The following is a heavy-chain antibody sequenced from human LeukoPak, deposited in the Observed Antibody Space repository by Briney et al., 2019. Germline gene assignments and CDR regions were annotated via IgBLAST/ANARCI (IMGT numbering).Heavy chain of an antibody. V-gene: IGHV3-23*01. J-gene: IGHJ4*02. Sequence: GGSLRLSCAASGFTFSSYAMSWFRQAPGKGLEWVSGISDSGGNTYYADSVKGRFTISRDKSKNTLYLQMDSLGAEDTALYYCAKDWATLIRGADYWGQGTRVTVSS. CDR1: GFTFSSYA. CDR3: AKDWATLIRGADY. D-gene: IGHD3-10*01. CDR2: ISDSGGNT.